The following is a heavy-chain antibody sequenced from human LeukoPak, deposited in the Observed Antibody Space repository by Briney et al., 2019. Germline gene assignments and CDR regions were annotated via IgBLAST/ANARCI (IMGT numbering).Heavy chain of an antibody. Sequence: SAYLSLTCTVSGGSNSSYYWSWPRQPDGKGLEWIGRIYTSGSTNYNPSLKSRVTMSVDTSKNQFSLKLSSVTAADTAVYYCARELPPPRSGSYPLWGQGTLVTVSS. CDR3: ARELPPPRSGSYPL. V-gene: IGHV4-4*07. CDR1: GGSNSSYY. D-gene: IGHD1-26*01. J-gene: IGHJ4*02. CDR2: IYTSGST.